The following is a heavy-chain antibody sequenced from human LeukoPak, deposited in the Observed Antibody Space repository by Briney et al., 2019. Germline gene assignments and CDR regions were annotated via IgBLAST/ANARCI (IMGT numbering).Heavy chain of an antibody. D-gene: IGHD3-22*01. V-gene: IGHV1-8*01. CDR1: GYTFTSYD. J-gene: IGHJ6*02. Sequence: GASVKVSCKASGYTFTSYDINWVRQATGQGLEWMGWMNPNSGNTGYAQKFQGRVTMTRNTSISTAYMELSSLRSEDTAVYYCARWWDDGSGYSYLYGMDVCGQGTTVTVSS. CDR2: MNPNSGNT. CDR3: ARWWDDGSGYSYLYGMDV.